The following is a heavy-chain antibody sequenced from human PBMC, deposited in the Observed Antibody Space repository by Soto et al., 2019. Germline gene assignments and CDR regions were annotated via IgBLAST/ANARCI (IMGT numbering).Heavy chain of an antibody. V-gene: IGHV4-31*03. CDR3: ARCGPPRHGTFDY. Sequence: QVQLQESGPGLVKPSQTLSLTCTVSGGSISSGGYYWSWIRQHPGKGLEWIGYIYYSGSTYYNPSLKSRVXXSXDXFKTQCSLNLSSVTAADTAVYYCARCGPPRHGTFDYWGQGTLVTVSS. CDR1: GGSISSGGYY. CDR2: IYYSGST. D-gene: IGHD1-26*01. J-gene: IGHJ4*02.